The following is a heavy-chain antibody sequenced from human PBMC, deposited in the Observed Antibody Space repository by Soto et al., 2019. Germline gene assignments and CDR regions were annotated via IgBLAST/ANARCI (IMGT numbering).Heavy chain of an antibody. J-gene: IGHJ5*02. D-gene: IGHD3-10*01. CDR3: AKDPRGGSRWFDP. Sequence: EVQLLESGGGLVQPGGSLRLSCSASGFIFSSYAMTWVRQAPGKGLEWVSAISSSGDTTYYADSVKGRFTISRDNSKNTLSLQMVRLRADDTAVYYCAKDPRGGSRWFDPWGQGPLVTVSS. CDR1: GFIFSSYA. V-gene: IGHV3-23*01. CDR2: ISSSGDTT.